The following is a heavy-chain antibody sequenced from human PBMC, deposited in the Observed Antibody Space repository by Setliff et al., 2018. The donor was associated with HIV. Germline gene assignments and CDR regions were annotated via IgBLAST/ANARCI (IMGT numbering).Heavy chain of an antibody. CDR3: ARHITNPRWAYFDY. J-gene: IGHJ4*02. D-gene: IGHD1-20*01. Sequence: GESLKISCKGSGYSFSNYWVGWVRQTPGKGLEWMGIIYPGDSDTRYSPAFQGQVTISGDRFINSAYLQWNTLKASDTAIYYCARHITNPRWAYFDYWGQGTPVTVSS. CDR2: IYPGDSDT. V-gene: IGHV5-51*01. CDR1: GYSFSNYW.